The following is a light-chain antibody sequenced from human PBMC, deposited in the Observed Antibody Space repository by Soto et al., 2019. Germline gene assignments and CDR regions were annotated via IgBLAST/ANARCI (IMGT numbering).Light chain of an antibody. CDR2: GAS. CDR3: QQYGSSRT. CDR1: QSVSSSY. V-gene: IGKV3-20*01. J-gene: IGKJ1*01. Sequence: EIVLTQSPGTLSLSPGERATLSCRASQSVSSSYLAWYQQKPGQAPRLLIYGASSRATGIPDRFSGSGSGPDFTLTLSKLEPEDFAVYYCQQYGSSRTFGQGTKVEIK.